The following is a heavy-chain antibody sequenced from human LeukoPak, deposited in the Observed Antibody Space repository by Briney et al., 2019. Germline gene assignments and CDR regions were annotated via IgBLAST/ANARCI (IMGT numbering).Heavy chain of an antibody. J-gene: IGHJ4*02. Sequence: GGSLRLSCAASRLTFSSHWMSWVRQAPGKGLEWVASIRQDGGDILYMDSVRGRFTISRDNAKNSLYLQMNSLRAEHTAVYYCVRDLYFEIGRAAGVFDNWGLGILVTVSS. CDR3: VRDLYFEIGRAAGVFDN. V-gene: IGHV3-7*01. CDR2: IRQDGGDI. D-gene: IGHD2-2*01. CDR1: RLTFSSHW.